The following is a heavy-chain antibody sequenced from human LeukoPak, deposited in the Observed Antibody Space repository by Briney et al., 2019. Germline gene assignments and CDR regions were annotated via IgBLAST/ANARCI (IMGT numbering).Heavy chain of an antibody. V-gene: IGHV1-18*01. CDR1: GYTFTSYG. Sequence: GASVKVSCKASGYTFTSYGISWVRQAPGQGLEGMGWISAYNGNTNYAQKLQGRVTMTTDTSTSTAYMELRSLRSDDTAVYYCARDWGNIAAAGTAWFDPWGQGTLVTVSS. CDR2: ISAYNGNT. D-gene: IGHD6-13*01. J-gene: IGHJ5*02. CDR3: ARDWGNIAAAGTAWFDP.